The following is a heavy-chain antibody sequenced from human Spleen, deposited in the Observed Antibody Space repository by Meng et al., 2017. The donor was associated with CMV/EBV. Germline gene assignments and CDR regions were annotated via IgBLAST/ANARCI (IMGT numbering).Heavy chain of an antibody. D-gene: IGHD6-19*01. CDR3: ARDTIAVAGTDY. Sequence: GESLKISCAASGFTFSDYYMNWVRQAPGKGLEWVSSITSSSTIYYADSVKGRFTISRDNAKNSLYLQMNSLRAEDTALYYCARDTIAVAGTDYWGQGTLVTVSS. CDR1: GFTFSDYY. J-gene: IGHJ4*02. CDR2: ITSSSTI. V-gene: IGHV3-69-1*01.